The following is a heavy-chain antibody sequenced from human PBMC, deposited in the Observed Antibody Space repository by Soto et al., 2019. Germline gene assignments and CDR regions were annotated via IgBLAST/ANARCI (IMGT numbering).Heavy chain of an antibody. D-gene: IGHD3-10*02. Sequence: SETLSLTCTVSGGSISSSSYYWGWIRQPPGKGLEWIGSIYYSGSTYYNPSLKSRVTISVDTSKNQFSLKLSSVTAADTAVYYCAREMCSGSYYTCPLYGMDVWGQGTTVT. V-gene: IGHV4-39*02. CDR3: AREMCSGSYYTCPLYGMDV. CDR1: GGSISSSSYY. J-gene: IGHJ6*02. CDR2: IYYSGST.